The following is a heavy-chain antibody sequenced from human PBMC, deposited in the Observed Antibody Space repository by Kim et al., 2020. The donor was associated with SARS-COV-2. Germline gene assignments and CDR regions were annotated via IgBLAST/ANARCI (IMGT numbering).Heavy chain of an antibody. J-gene: IGHJ6*02. CDR2: INPSGGST. CDR1: GYTFTSYY. Sequence: ASVKVSCKASGYTFTSYYMHWVRQAPGQGLEWMGIINPSGGSTSYAQKFQGRVTMTRDTSTSTVYMELSSLRSEDTAVYYCAREGGDIVVVVAAKLSPAAYGMDVWGQGTTVTVSS. CDR3: AREGGDIVVVVAAKLSPAAYGMDV. V-gene: IGHV1-46*01. D-gene: IGHD2-15*01.